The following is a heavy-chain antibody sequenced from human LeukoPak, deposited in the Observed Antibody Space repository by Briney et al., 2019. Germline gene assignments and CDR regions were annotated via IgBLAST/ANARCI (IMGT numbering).Heavy chain of an antibody. V-gene: IGHV1-2*02. CDR1: GYTFTGYY. J-gene: IGHJ6*02. CDR2: INPNSGGT. D-gene: IGHD2-2*01. CDR3: ASLCSSTSCLEGYYYYGMDV. Sequence: ASVKVSCKASGYTFTGYYMHWVRQAPGQGLEWMGWINPNSGGTNYAQKFQGRVTMTRDTSISTAYMELSRLRSDDTAVYYCASLCSSTSCLEGYYYYGMDVWGQGTTVTVSS.